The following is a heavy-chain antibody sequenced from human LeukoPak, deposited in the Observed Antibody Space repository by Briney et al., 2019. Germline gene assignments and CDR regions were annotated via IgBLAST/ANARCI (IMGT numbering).Heavy chain of an antibody. V-gene: IGHV6-1*01. CDR1: RDSVSSNSAA. J-gene: IGHJ4*02. CDR3: ARTMACTNGVCSFYFDY. CDR2: TYYRSKWYN. Sequence: SQTLSLTCAISRDSVSSNSAAWNWIRQSPSRGLEWLGRTYYRSKWYNDYAVSVKSRITINPDTSKNQFSLQLNSVTPEDTAVYYCARTMACTNGVCSFYFDYWGQGTLVTVSS. D-gene: IGHD2-8*01.